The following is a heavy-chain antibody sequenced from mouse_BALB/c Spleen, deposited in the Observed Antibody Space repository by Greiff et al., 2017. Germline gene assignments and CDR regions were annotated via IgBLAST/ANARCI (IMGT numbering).Heavy chain of an antibody. D-gene: IGHD2-1*01. CDR3: ARDGNYKDAMDY. V-gene: IGHV7-3*02. CDR1: GFTFTDYY. Sequence: EVQLQESGGGLVQPGGSLRLSCATSGFTFTDYYMSWVRQPPGKALEWLGFIRNKANGYTTEYSASVKGRFTISRDNSQSILYLQMNTLRAEDSATYYCARDGNYKDAMDYWGQGTSVTVSS. J-gene: IGHJ4*01. CDR2: IRNKANGYTT.